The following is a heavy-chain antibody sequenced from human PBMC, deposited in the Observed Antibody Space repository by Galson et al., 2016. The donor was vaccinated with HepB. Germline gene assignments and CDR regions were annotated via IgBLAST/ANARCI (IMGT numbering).Heavy chain of an antibody. CDR3: ARDLATNHGMDV. CDR1: GGSISHADSY. V-gene: IGHV4-61*02. Sequence: TLSLTCSVSGGSISHADSYWSWVRQPARKGLEWIGRIFASGTYYNPSLKSQVTISVDTSRNQFSLTLTSVTAADTAVYYCARDLATNHGMDVWGKGTTIIVSA. CDR2: IFASGT. D-gene: IGHD1-14*01. J-gene: IGHJ6*04.